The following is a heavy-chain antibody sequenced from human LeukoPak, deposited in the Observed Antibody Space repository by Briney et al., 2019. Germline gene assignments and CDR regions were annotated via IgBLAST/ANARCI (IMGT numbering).Heavy chain of an antibody. V-gene: IGHV4-4*02. Sequence: PSETLSLTCAVSGGSISSSNWWSWVRQPPGKGLEWIGEISHSGSTNYSPSLTSRVTISVGKSKNQFSLKLSSVTAADTAVYYCAASSGWYDGYYFDYWGQGTLVTVSS. CDR2: ISHSGST. CDR3: AASSGWYDGYYFDY. D-gene: IGHD6-19*01. J-gene: IGHJ4*02. CDR1: GGSISSSNW.